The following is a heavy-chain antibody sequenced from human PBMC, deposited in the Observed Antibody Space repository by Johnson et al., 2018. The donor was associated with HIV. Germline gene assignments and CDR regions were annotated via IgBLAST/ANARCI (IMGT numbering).Heavy chain of an antibody. V-gene: IGHV3-30*18. D-gene: IGHD4-17*01. CDR2: ISYDGSNT. J-gene: IGHJ3*02. CDR3: AKDQYRKLTTVAGI. CDR1: GFTLSNYG. Sequence: QVQLVASGGGVVRPGGSLRLSCAASGFTLSNYGIHWVRQAPGQGLEWVALISYDGSNTYYADSVRGRFTLSRDNSKNTVYLQMNSLRAEDTAVYYCAKDQYRKLTTVAGIWGQGTMVTVSS.